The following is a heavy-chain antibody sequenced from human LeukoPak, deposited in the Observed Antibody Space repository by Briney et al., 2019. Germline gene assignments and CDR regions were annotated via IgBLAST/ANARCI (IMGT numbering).Heavy chain of an antibody. Sequence: PGGSLRLSCAASGFTFSSYGMHWVRQAPGKGLEWVAFIRCDGSNKYYADSVKGRFTISRDNSKNTLYLQMNSLRAEDTAVYYCATKYCSSTSCYRSGFGYWGQGTLVTVSS. CDR1: GFTFSSYG. J-gene: IGHJ4*02. V-gene: IGHV3-30*02. D-gene: IGHD2-2*01. CDR2: IRCDGSNK. CDR3: ATKYCSSTSCYRSGFGY.